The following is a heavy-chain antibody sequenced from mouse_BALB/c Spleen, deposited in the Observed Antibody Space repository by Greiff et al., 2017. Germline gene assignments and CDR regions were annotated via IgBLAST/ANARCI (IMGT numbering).Heavy chain of an antibody. D-gene: IGHD2-13*01. CDR2: IWGDGST. CDR3: ARDQGMVITTWFAY. CDR1: GFSLTGYG. V-gene: IGHV2-6-7*01. J-gene: IGHJ3*01. Sequence: VHLVESGPGLVAPSQSLSITCTVSGFSLTGYGVNWVRQPPGKGLEWLGMIWGDGSTDYNSALKSRLSISKDNSKSQVFLKMNSLQTDDTARYYCARDQGMVITTWFAYWGQGTLVTVSA.